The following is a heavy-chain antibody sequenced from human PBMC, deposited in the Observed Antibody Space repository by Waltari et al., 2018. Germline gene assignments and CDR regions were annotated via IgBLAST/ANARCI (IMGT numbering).Heavy chain of an antibody. CDR3: TREVVPAATIVVNWFDP. Sequence: QVQLVQSGSELKKPGASVKVSCKASGYTFTSYAINWVRQAPGQGLELMGWIITSSGNPTYAQGVQGRFVFSLYTSVSTAYLQINNLQADDTAIYYCTREVVPAATIVVNWFDPWGQGTLVTVSS. J-gene: IGHJ5*02. D-gene: IGHD2-2*01. V-gene: IGHV7-4-1*02. CDR2: IITSSGNP. CDR1: GYTFTSYA.